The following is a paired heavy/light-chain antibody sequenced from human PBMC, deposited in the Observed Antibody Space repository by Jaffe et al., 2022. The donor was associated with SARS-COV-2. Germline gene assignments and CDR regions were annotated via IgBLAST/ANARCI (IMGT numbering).Light chain of an antibody. CDR2: KAS. J-gene: IGKJ1*01. Sequence: DIQMTQSPSTLSAYVGDRVTITCRASQTFSSWLAWYQQKGGEAPKLLIYKASILETGVPSRFSGSGSGTDFTLTISSLQPDDVATYYCQQYDTYSWTFGQGTRVEIK. CDR3: QQYDTYSWT. CDR1: QTFSSW. V-gene: IGKV1-5*03.
Heavy chain of an antibody. V-gene: IGHV3-7*03. J-gene: IGHJ5*02. CDR3: VLRGVSKPT. Sequence: EVQLVESGGGLVQPGGSLRLSCEASGFTFSYYRMNWVRQAPGKGLEWVANIKQDGNERYYVDSVKGRFSISRDNAKNLLFLQMNSLRDEDTGIYYCVLRGVSKPTWGQGTLVTVS. CDR1: GFTFSYYR. CDR2: IKQDGNER. D-gene: IGHD3-10*01.